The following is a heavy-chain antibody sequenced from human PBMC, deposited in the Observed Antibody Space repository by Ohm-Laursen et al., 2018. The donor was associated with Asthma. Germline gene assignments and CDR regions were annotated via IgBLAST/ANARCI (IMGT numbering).Heavy chain of an antibody. CDR2: ISGGGDNT. D-gene: IGHD3-16*01. J-gene: IGHJ4*02. Sequence: SLRLSCTASGITFSNAWMSWVRQAPGKGLAWVSTISGGGDNTYYADSVKGRFTISRDNSKNTLYLQMNSLRAEDTAVYYCAKDTKGYYDTPVYWGQGTLVTVSS. CDR3: AKDTKGYYDTPVY. CDR1: GITFSNAW. V-gene: IGHV3-23*01.